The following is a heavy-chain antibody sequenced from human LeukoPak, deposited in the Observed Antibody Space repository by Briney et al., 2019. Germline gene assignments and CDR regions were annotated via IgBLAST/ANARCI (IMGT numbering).Heavy chain of an antibody. CDR3: ARVWVGYCSSTSCLPGGFDY. J-gene: IGHJ4*02. V-gene: IGHV1-2*02. Sequence: VASVKVSCKASGYTFTRYYMYWVRQAPGQGLKCVGWINPNSGGTNYAQKFQGRVTMTRDTSISTAYMELSRLRSDDTDVYYCARVWVGYCSSTSCLPGGFDYWGQGTLVTVSS. CDR2: INPNSGGT. CDR1: GYTFTRYY. D-gene: IGHD2-2*01.